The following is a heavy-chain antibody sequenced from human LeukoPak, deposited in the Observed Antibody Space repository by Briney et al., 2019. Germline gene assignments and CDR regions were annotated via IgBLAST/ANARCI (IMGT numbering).Heavy chain of an antibody. J-gene: IGHJ3*02. CDR3: ARSRPAWANAFDI. CDR1: GGSISSGYYY. CDR2: INTSGST. V-gene: IGHV4-61*02. D-gene: IGHD1-26*01. Sequence: SETLSLTCTVSGGSISSGYYYWSWIRQPAGKGLEWIGRINTSGSTNYNPSLKSRVTISVDTSKNQFSLKLSSVTAADTAVYYCARSRPAWANAFDIWGRGTMVTVSS.